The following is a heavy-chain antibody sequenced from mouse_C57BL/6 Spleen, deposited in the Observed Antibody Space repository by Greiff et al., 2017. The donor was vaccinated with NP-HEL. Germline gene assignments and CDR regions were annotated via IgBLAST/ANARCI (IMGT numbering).Heavy chain of an antibody. Sequence: VKLVESGPGLVQPSQSLSITCTVSGFSLTSYGVHWVRQSPGKGLEWLGVIWRGGSTDYNAAFMSRLSITKDNSKSQVFFKMNSLQADDTAIYYCAKNDITTVVALDYWGQGTTLTVSS. CDR2: IWRGGST. CDR3: AKNDITTVVALDY. V-gene: IGHV2-5*01. CDR1: GFSLTSYG. D-gene: IGHD1-1*01. J-gene: IGHJ2*01.